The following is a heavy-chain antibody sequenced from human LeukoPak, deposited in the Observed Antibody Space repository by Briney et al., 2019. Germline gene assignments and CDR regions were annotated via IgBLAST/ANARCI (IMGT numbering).Heavy chain of an antibody. D-gene: IGHD4-17*01. J-gene: IGHJ4*02. CDR1: TSAISSFY. CDR3: ARLNDFGAALDY. Sequence: SETLSLTCNVSTSAISSFYWSWIRQPPGKGLERLGYIYYGGTTKYNSSLESRVSMSIDASRDQFSLRLASVTAADTAVYYCARLNDFGAALDYWGQGTLVIVSS. CDR2: IYYGGTT. V-gene: IGHV4-59*01.